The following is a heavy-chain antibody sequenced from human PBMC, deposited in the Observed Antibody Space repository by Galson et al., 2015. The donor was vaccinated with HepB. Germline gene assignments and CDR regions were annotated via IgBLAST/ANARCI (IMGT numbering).Heavy chain of an antibody. J-gene: IGHJ4*02. CDR3: AKAFAGLLWFGELLYHPFDY. CDR2: ISGSGGST. CDR1: GFTFSSYA. D-gene: IGHD3-10*01. Sequence: SLRLSCAASGFTFSSYAMSWVRQAPGKGLEWVSAISGSGGSTYYADSVKGRFTISRDNSKNTLYLQMNSLRAEDTAVYYCAKAFAGLLWFGELLYHPFDYWGQGTLVAVSS. V-gene: IGHV3-23*01.